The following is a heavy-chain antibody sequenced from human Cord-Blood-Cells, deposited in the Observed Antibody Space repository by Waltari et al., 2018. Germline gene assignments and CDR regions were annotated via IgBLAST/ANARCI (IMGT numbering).Heavy chain of an antibody. Sequence: QVQLVQSGAEVKKPGSSVKVSCKASGGTFSSYTLSWVRQAPGQGLEWMGRISPILGIANYSQKFQGRVTITADKSTSTAYMELSSLRSEDTAVYYCASQGNAFDIWGQGTMVTVSS. CDR3: ASQGNAFDI. V-gene: IGHV1-69*02. CDR1: GGTFSSYT. CDR2: ISPILGIA. J-gene: IGHJ3*02.